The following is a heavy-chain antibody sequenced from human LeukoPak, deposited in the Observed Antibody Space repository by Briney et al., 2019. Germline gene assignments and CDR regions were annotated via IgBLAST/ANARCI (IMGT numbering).Heavy chain of an antibody. V-gene: IGHV4-59*08. CDR1: GGSISSYY. Sequence: PSETLSLTCTVSGGSISSYYWSWIRQPPGKGLEWIGYIYYSGSTNYNPSLKSRVTISVDTSKNQFSLKLSSVTAADTAVYYCARGSGSGTTAYYYGMDVWGQGTTVTVSS. D-gene: IGHD1-26*01. CDR2: IYYSGST. J-gene: IGHJ6*02. CDR3: ARGSGSGTTAYYYGMDV.